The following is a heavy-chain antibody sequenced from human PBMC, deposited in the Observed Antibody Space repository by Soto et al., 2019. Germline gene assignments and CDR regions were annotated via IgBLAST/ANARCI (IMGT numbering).Heavy chain of an antibody. Sequence: PGGSLRLSCAVSGFSFRTYGFHWVRQPPGKGLEWVAVISPKGHSDSVEGRFTISRDNSKDTLYLQMNNLRAEDTAVYYCARDDAFGNENAFDLWRQGTMVTVSS. D-gene: IGHD1-1*01. J-gene: IGHJ3*01. CDR1: GFSFRTYG. V-gene: IGHV3-33*01. CDR2: ISPK. CDR3: ARDDAFGNENAFDL.